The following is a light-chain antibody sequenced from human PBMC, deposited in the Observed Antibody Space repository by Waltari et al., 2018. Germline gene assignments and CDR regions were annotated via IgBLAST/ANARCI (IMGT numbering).Light chain of an antibody. CDR2: KAS. CDR3: QQYYTYPLT. V-gene: IGKV1-5*03. Sequence: DTQMTESPSTPPASVGDRVTLTCRARQSISSWLAWYQQKPGKAPKLLISKASTLEGGVPSRFSGIGSGTDFTLTISSLQPDDSAAYYCQQYYTYPLTFGGGTKVEIK. J-gene: IGKJ4*01. CDR1: QSISSW.